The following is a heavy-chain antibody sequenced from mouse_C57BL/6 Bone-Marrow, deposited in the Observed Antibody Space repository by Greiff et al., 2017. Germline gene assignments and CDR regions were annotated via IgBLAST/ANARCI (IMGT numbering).Heavy chain of an antibody. CDR3: AKYYYGSSLYYAMDY. J-gene: IGHJ4*01. CDR1: GYSFTDYN. CDR2: INPNYGTT. Sequence: EVQLQESGPELVKPGASVKISCKASGYSFTDYNMNWVKQSNGKSLEWIGVINPNYGTTSYNQKFKGKATLTVDQSSSTAYMQLNSLTSEDSAVYYCAKYYYGSSLYYAMDYWGQGTSVTVSS. D-gene: IGHD1-1*01. V-gene: IGHV1-39*01.